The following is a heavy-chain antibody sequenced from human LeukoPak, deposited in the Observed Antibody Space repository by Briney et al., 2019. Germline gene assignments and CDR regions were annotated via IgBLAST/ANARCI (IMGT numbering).Heavy chain of an antibody. CDR2: IGAYNGNT. Sequence: ASVKVSCKASGYTFSSYGISWVRQAPGQGLEWMGWIGAYNGNTNYAQNLQGRVTMTADTSTTTSYMELRSLTSDDTAVYYCARDRAAKIVVVITTNPFHIWGQGTMVTVSS. CDR1: GYTFSSYG. CDR3: ARDRAAKIVVVITTNPFHI. V-gene: IGHV1-18*01. D-gene: IGHD3-22*01. J-gene: IGHJ3*02.